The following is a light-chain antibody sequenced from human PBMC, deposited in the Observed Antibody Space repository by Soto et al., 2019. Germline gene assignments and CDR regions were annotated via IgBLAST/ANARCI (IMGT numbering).Light chain of an antibody. J-gene: IGKJ2*01. CDR3: LQYNNWPPYT. CDR2: GAS. Sequence: EIVITQTPATLSVSPGERATLSCRASQSVSTNLAWYQQKPGQAPRVLIYGASARATGIPARFSGRGSGTEFTLTISSLQSEDFAVYYCLQYNNWPPYTFGQGTRLEI. CDR1: QSVSTN. V-gene: IGKV3-15*01.